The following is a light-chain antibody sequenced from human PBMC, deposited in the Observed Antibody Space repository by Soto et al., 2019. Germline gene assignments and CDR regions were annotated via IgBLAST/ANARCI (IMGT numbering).Light chain of an antibody. CDR3: QLYNSY. V-gene: IGKV1-5*03. CDR2: RAS. J-gene: IGKJ4*01. CDR1: QSIGGL. Sequence: DIQPTQSPSTLSASVGDTVTITCRVSQSIGGLLAWFQQKPGRAPKLLIYRASSLESGVPSRFSGSGSGTEFTLTISSLQPDDSATYYCQLYNSYFGGGTKVEI.